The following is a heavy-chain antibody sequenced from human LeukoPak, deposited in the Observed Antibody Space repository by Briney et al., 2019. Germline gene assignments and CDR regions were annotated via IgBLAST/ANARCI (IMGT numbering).Heavy chain of an antibody. J-gene: IGHJ6*03. CDR1: GGSFSGYY. V-gene: IGHV4-34*01. D-gene: IGHD2/OR15-2a*01. CDR2: INHSGST. Sequence: SETLSLTCAVYGGSFSGYYWSWIRQPPGKGLEWIGEINHSGSTNYNPSLKSRVTISVDTSKNQFSLKLSSVTAADTAVYYCARVGDFNYYYYMDVWGKGTTVTVSS. CDR3: ARVGDFNYYYYMDV.